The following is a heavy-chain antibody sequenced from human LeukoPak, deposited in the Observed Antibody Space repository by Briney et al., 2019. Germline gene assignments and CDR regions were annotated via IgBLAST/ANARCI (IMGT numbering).Heavy chain of an antibody. CDR2: ISGSGGST. CDR1: GFTVSSNY. J-gene: IGHJ4*02. V-gene: IGHV3-23*01. Sequence: PGGSLRLSCAASGFTVSSNYMSWVRQAPGKGLEWVSAISGSGGSTYYADSVKGRFTISRDNSKNTLYLQMNSLRAEDTAVYYCAKDQNIVVVVAASSIDYWGQGTLVTVSS. D-gene: IGHD2-15*01. CDR3: AKDQNIVVVVAASSIDY.